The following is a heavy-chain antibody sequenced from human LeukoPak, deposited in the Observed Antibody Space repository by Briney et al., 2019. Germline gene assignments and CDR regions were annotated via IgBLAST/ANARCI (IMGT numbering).Heavy chain of an antibody. J-gene: IGHJ3*02. CDR3: ARAYSSSWYWAFDI. D-gene: IGHD6-13*01. V-gene: IGHV3-7*01. CDR2: IKQDGSEK. Sequence: GGSLRLSCAASGFTFSSYSMNWVRQAPGKGLEWVANIKQDGSEKYYVDSVKGRFTISRDNAKNSLYLQMDSLRAEDTAVYYCARAYSSSWYWAFDIWGQGTMVTVSS. CDR1: GFTFSSYS.